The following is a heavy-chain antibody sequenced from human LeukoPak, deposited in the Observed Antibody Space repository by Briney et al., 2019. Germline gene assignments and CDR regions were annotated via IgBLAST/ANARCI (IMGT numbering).Heavy chain of an antibody. CDR2: MNPNSGNT. CDR1: GYTFTSYD. J-gene: IGHJ6*03. Sequence: ASVKVSCKASGYTFTSYDTNWVRQATGQGLEWMGWMNPNSGNTGYAQKFQGRVTITRNTSISTAYMELSSLRSEDTAVYYCAREGRDGAAGIYYYYYMDVWGKGTTVTVSS. CDR3: AREGRDGAAGIYYYYYMDV. V-gene: IGHV1-8*03. D-gene: IGHD6-13*01.